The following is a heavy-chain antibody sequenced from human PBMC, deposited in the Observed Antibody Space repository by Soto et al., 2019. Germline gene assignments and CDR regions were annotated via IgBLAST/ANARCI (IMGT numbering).Heavy chain of an antibody. J-gene: IGHJ5*02. CDR2: MNTNLNAT. V-gene: IGHV1-8*01. CDR1: GFSFTRND. D-gene: IGHD2-15*01. CDR3: AREVVEGRSVWLDP. Sequence: QVLLVQSGTEVKKPGASVTVSCKASGFSFTRNDIHWSRQAPGHGLQWLGWMNTNLNATDSPNAFRARVFMTWNTSISTAYLEVRELKYDDTAIYYCAREVVEGRSVWLDPWGQGTLVSVSS.